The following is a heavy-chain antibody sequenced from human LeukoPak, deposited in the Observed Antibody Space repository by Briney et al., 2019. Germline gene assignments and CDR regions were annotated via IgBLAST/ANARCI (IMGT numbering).Heavy chain of an antibody. CDR2: LYPGVST. V-gene: IGHV4-4*07. Sequence: PSETLSLTCTVSGGPMYSYYGAWFRQTAGKGLEWMGRLYPGVSTNYNPSLKSRLTMSVDTSKNQFALKLSAVTAADTAVYYCARLKFYDSTGYSPGHYMDVWGKGTTVTVSS. CDR3: ARLKFYDSTGYSPGHYMDV. CDR1: GGPMYSYY. J-gene: IGHJ6*03. D-gene: IGHD3-22*01.